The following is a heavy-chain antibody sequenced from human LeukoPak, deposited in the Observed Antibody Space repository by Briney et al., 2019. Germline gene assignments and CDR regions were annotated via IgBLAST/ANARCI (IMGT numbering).Heavy chain of an antibody. V-gene: IGHV3-66*01. CDR2: IYSGGST. CDR1: GFTVSNNY. D-gene: IGHD6-13*01. J-gene: IGHJ4*02. Sequence: GGSLRLSCAASGFTVSNNYMSWVRQAPGKGLVGDSDIYSGGSTYYADFVKGRFTISRDNSKNTLYLQMNSLRAEDTAVYYCARDAAEQQLVHYFDYWGQGTLVTVTS. CDR3: ARDAAEQQLVHYFDY.